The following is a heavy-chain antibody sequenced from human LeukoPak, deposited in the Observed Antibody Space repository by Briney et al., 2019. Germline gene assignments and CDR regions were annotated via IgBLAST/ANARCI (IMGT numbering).Heavy chain of an antibody. J-gene: IGHJ4*02. Sequence: GASVKVSCKASGYTFTGYYMHWVRQAPGQGLEWMGRITPNSGGTNYAQKFQGRVTMTRDTSISTAYMELSRLRSDDTAVYYCAREMAIAATLGDYWGQGTLVTVSS. CDR1: GYTFTGYY. V-gene: IGHV1-2*06. D-gene: IGHD2-15*01. CDR2: ITPNSGGT. CDR3: AREMAIAATLGDY.